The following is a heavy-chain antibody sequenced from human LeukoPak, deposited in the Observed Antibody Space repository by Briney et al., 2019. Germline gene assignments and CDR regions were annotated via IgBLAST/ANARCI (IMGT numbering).Heavy chain of an antibody. D-gene: IGHD3-10*02. CDR3: AKDTMSDAFDI. CDR2: ISAYNGNT. CDR1: GYTFTSYG. Sequence: ASVKVSCKASGYTFTSYGISWVRQAPEQGLEWMGWISAYNGNTDYAQKLQGRVTMTTDTSTSTAYMELRSLRSDDTAVYYCAKDTMSDAFDIWGQGTMVTVSS. V-gene: IGHV1-18*01. J-gene: IGHJ3*02.